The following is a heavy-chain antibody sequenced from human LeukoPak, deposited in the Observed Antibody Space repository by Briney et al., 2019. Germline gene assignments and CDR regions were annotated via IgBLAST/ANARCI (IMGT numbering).Heavy chain of an antibody. Sequence: ASVKVSCKASGYTLTNYDINWVRQAPGQGLEWMGWISAYNGNTNYAQKLQGRVTMTTDTSTSTAYMELRSLRSDDTAVYYCARVLYSSGWSDAFDIWGQGTMVTVSS. V-gene: IGHV1-18*01. D-gene: IGHD6-19*01. CDR3: ARVLYSSGWSDAFDI. CDR1: GYTLTNYD. J-gene: IGHJ3*02. CDR2: ISAYNGNT.